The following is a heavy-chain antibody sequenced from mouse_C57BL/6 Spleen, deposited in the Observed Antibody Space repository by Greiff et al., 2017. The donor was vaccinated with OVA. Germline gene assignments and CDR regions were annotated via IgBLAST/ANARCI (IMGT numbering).Heavy chain of an antibody. Sequence: VKLMESGPELVKPGASVKISCKASGYAFSSSWMNWVKQRPGTGLEWIGRIYPGDGDTNYNGKFKGKATLTADKSSSTAYMQLSSLTSEDSAVYFCARNYYGSSFDYWGQGTTLTVSS. CDR1: GYAFSSSW. CDR3: ARNYYGSSFDY. CDR2: IYPGDGDT. J-gene: IGHJ2*01. D-gene: IGHD1-1*01. V-gene: IGHV1-82*01.